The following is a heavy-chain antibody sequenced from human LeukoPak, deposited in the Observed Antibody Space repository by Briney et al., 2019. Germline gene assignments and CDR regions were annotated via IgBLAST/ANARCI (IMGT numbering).Heavy chain of an antibody. D-gene: IGHD2-2*01. CDR3: ARPAKGSYYYSYMDV. CDR1: GNTFPTYG. Sequence: GASGKLSCTAAGNTFPTYGITWVRQAPGQGLGWMGWISTYNGNTQYAQKLQGRVTMTTDASTNTAYMELRSLRSNDTAVYYCARPAKGSYYYSYMDVWGTGTTVTVSS. V-gene: IGHV1-18*01. CDR2: ISTYNGNT. J-gene: IGHJ6*03.